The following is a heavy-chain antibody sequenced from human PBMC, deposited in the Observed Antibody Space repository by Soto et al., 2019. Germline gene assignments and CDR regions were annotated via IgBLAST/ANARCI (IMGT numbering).Heavy chain of an antibody. J-gene: IGHJ4*02. V-gene: IGHV1-69*02. CDR2: IIPILGIA. CDR3: ARADDYEPGDVDY. CDR1: GGTFSSYT. D-gene: IGHD3-22*01. Sequence: GASVKVSCKASGGTFSSYTISWVRQAPGQGLEWMGRIIPILGIANYAQKFQGRVTITADKSTSTAYMELSSPRSEDTAVYYCARADDYEPGDVDYWGQGTLVTVSS.